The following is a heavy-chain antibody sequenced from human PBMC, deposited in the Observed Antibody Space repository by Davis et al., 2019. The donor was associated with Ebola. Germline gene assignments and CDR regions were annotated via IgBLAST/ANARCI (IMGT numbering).Heavy chain of an antibody. V-gene: IGHV5-51*01. CDR2: IYTGDSDT. CDR1: GNSFNTHW. J-gene: IGHJ5*02. Sequence: GESLKISCKDSGNSFNTHWIGWVRQMPGKGLEWMGIIYTGDSDTRYSPSFRGQVTISADKSIKTAFLQWSSLKASDTAMYYCARESNWFDPWGQGTLVTVSS. CDR3: ARESNWFDP.